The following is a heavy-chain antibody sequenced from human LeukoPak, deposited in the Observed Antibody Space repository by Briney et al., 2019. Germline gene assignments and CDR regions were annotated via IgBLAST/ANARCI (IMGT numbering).Heavy chain of an antibody. CDR1: GGSISSYY. J-gene: IGHJ4*02. CDR2: IYTSGST. Sequence: PSETLSLTCTVSGGSISSYYWSWIRQPAGKGLEWIGRIYTSGSTNYNPSLKSRVSISVDRSKNQFSLKLSSVTAADTAVYYCARAPYDFWSGYYTGGFDYWGQGTLVTVSS. V-gene: IGHV4-4*07. D-gene: IGHD3-3*01. CDR3: ARAPYDFWSGYYTGGFDY.